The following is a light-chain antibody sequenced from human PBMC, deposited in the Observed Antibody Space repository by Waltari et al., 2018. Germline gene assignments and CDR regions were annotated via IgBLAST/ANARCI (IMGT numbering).Light chain of an antibody. Sequence: SALTQPRSVSGSPGQSVTIPCTGTTSDVGGYNYVSWYQHHPGKAPKLMIFDVTQRPSGVPDRFSGSKSANTASLTISGLQAEDEADYYCCSFAGTYTWVFGGGTKVTDL. CDR1: TSDVGGYNY. J-gene: IGLJ3*02. CDR2: DVT. CDR3: CSFAGTYTWV. V-gene: IGLV2-11*01.